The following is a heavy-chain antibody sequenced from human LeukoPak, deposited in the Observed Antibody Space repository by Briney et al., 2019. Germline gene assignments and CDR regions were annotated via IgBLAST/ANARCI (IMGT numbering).Heavy chain of an antibody. J-gene: IGHJ4*02. Sequence: EGSLRLSCAASGFTFSSYGMHWVRQAPGKGLEWVAVIWYDGSNKYYADSVKGRFTISRDNAKNSLYLQMNTLRPEDTAVYYCARERQNKDFWSGGDYWGQGTLVTVSS. CDR1: GFTFSSYG. D-gene: IGHD3-3*01. V-gene: IGHV3-33*01. CDR3: ARERQNKDFWSGGDY. CDR2: IWYDGSNK.